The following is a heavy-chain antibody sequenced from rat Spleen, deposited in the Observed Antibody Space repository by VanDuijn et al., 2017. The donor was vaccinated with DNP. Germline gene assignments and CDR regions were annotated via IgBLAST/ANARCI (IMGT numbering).Heavy chain of an antibody. CDR1: RITFSDHN. D-gene: IGHD1-4*01. CDR3: AGRPPPTRGPFDY. V-gene: IGHV5-7*01. CDR2: FSYDGRVT. J-gene: IGHJ2*01. Sequence: EVQLVESGGGLVQPGRSLKLSCAVSRITFSDHNMAWVRQAPKKSLEWVATFSYDGRVTYYRDSVKGRFTISKDKAKRTLYLQMDSLRSEDTATYYCAGRPPPTRGPFDYWGQGVTVTVSS.